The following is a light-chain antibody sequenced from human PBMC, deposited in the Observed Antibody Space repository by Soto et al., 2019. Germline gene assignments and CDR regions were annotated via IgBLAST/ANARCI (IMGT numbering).Light chain of an antibody. CDR1: SSDVGSYNL. CDR2: EAN. J-gene: IGLJ2*01. CDR3: SSYAGYSTSVV. Sequence: QSVLAQPASVCGSPGQSITISCTGTSSDVGSYNLVSWYQQHPGKAPKLMISEANKRPSGVSDRFSGSKSGNTASLTISGLQAEDESEYYCSSYAGYSTSVVFGGGTKVTVL. V-gene: IGLV2-23*01.